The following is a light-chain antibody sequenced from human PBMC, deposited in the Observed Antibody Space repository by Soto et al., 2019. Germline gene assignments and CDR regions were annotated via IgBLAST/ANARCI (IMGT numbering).Light chain of an antibody. Sequence: QSVLTQPPSASGTPGQRVTISCSGSSSNIGSNTVNWYQQLPRTAPKLIIYSNNQRPSGIPDRFSGSKSGTSASLTISGLQSEDEAEYYCAAWDDSLNGVVFGRGTKLTVL. CDR3: AAWDDSLNGVV. CDR1: SSNIGSNT. J-gene: IGLJ2*01. CDR2: SNN. V-gene: IGLV1-44*01.